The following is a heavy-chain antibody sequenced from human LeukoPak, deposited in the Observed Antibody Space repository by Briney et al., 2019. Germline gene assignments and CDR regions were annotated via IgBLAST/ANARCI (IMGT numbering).Heavy chain of an antibody. CDR1: GFTFSSYG. V-gene: IGHV3-23*01. J-gene: IGHJ5*02. CDR2: ISGSGGST. Sequence: GGSLRLSCAASGFTFSSYGMSWVRQAPGKGPEWVSAISGSGGSTYYADSVEGRFTISRDNSKNTLYLQMNSLRAEDTAVYHCARDWAVAGIWHWFDPWGQGTLVTVSS. CDR3: ARDWAVAGIWHWFDP. D-gene: IGHD6-19*01.